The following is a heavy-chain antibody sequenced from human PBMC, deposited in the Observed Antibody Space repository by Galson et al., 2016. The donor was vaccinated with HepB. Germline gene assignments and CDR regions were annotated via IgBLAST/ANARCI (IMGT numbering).Heavy chain of an antibody. CDR2: ITTSSSTI. CDR3: ASAYFHYYYYYAMDV. CDR1: GFTFSTYH. D-gene: IGHD2-21*01. Sequence: SLRLSCAASGFTFSTYHMNWVRQAPGKGLEWISYITTSSSTIHYADSVMGRFTISRDNARNSLYLQMKSLRAEDTAIYYCASAYFHYYYYYAMDVWGQGTTVTVSS. J-gene: IGHJ6*02. V-gene: IGHV3-48*01.